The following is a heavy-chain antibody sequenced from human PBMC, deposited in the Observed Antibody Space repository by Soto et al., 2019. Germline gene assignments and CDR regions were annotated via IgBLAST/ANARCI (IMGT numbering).Heavy chain of an antibody. Sequence: VGSLRLSCAASGFTFSSYSMNWVRQAPGKGLEWVSSISSSSSYIYYADSVKGRFTISRDNAKNSLYLQMNSLRAEDTAVYYCARDGGPYSYGPMNDYWGQGTLVTVSS. CDR2: ISSSSSYI. CDR3: ARDGGPYSYGPMNDY. D-gene: IGHD5-18*01. CDR1: GFTFSSYS. J-gene: IGHJ4*02. V-gene: IGHV3-21*01.